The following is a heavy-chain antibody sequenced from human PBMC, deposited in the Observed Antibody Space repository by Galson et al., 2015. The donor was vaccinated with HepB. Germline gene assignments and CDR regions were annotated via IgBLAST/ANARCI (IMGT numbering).Heavy chain of an antibody. CDR3: TTMVSGSYYLAEYFQH. Sequence: SLRLSCAASGFTFSNAWMSWVRQAPGKGLEWVGRIKSKTDGGTTDYAAPVKGRFTISRDDSKNTLYLQMNSLKTEDTAVYYCTTMVSGSYYLAEYFQHWGQGTLVTVSS. J-gene: IGHJ1*01. CDR2: IKSKTDGGTT. V-gene: IGHV3-15*01. CDR1: GFTFSNAW. D-gene: IGHD1-26*01.